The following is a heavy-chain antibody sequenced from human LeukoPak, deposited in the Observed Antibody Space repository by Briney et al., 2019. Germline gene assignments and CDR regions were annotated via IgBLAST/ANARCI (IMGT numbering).Heavy chain of an antibody. D-gene: IGHD6-6*01. CDR1: GYTFSSHV. J-gene: IGHJ3*02. CDR2: INTNTGIP. Sequence: ASVKVSCKAFGYTFSSHVMNWVRQAPGQGLELMGWINTNTGIPTYAQGFAGRFVFSLDTSVTTAYLQITSLKAEDTAVYYCARDLVSAGFDIWGQGTMVTVSS. CDR3: ARDLVSAGFDI. V-gene: IGHV7-4-1*02.